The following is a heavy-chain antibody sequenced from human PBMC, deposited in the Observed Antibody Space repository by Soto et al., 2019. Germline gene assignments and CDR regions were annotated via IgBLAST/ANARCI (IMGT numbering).Heavy chain of an antibody. CDR2: INESGST. D-gene: IGHD1-1*01. Sequence: QVQLQQWGAGLVKPSETLSLSCAVYGQSFSGHSWAWIRQPPVKGLEWIGEINESGSTYYKPSLKGRVAIYTDTSKNQFSLKVSSVSAADTAAYFCARGSGIVALPGELEDVKYDYWGQGSLVNVSS. V-gene: IGHV4-34*01. J-gene: IGHJ4*02. CDR3: ARGSGIVALPGELEDVKYDY. CDR1: GQSFSGHS.